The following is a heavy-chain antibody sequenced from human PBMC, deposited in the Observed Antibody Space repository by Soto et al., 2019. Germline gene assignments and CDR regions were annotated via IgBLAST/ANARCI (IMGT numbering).Heavy chain of an antibody. CDR3: MRGGWGDSPIDY. CDR1: GLPHSSFA. D-gene: IGHD1-26*01. J-gene: IGHJ4*02. Sequence: WGSLRLSCTASGLPHSSFAMMWVRQAPGKGLECVSGIYGSGRGIEYADSVKGRFTISRDNSKNTVYLQMTDLRADDTAVYYCMRGGWGDSPIDYWGQGTQVTVSS. CDR2: IYGSGRGI. V-gene: IGHV3-23*05.